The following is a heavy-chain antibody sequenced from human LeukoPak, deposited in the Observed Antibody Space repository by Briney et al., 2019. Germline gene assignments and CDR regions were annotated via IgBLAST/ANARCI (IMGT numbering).Heavy chain of an antibody. J-gene: IGHJ4*02. CDR3: VRDRSYGAFDY. CDR2: ISSSSSYI. Sequence: PGGSLRLSCAASGFTFSTYSMNWVRQAPGKGLEWVSSISSSSSYIYYADSVKGRFTISRDNAKNSLSLQMNSLRAEDTAFYHCVRDRSYGAFDYWGQGTLVTVSS. CDR1: GFTFSTYS. D-gene: IGHD5-18*01. V-gene: IGHV3-21*04.